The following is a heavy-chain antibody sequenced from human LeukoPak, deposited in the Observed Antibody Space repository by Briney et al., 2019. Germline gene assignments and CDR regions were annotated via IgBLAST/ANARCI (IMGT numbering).Heavy chain of an antibody. J-gene: IGHJ4*02. Sequence: QTGGSLRLSCAASGFTFSSYAMHWVRQAPGKGLEYGSAISSNGGSTYYANSVKGRFTISRDNSKNTLYLQMGSLRAEDMAVYYCARGYSSGWYVFDYGGQGTLVTVSS. CDR3: ARGYSSGWYVFDY. CDR2: ISSNGGST. CDR1: GFTFSSYA. V-gene: IGHV3-64*01. D-gene: IGHD6-19*01.